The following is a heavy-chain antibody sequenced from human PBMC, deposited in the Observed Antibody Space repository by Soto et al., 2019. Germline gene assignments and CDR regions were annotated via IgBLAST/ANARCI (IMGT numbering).Heavy chain of an antibody. CDR2: TIPLLNVA. J-gene: IGHJ4*02. CDR3: AIYSPIGSTFSGYDAIDS. CDR1: GGTFSTST. Sequence: QVQLVQSGAEVKKPGSSVKVSCKASGGTFSTSTFTWVRQAPGQGLEWMGRTIPLLNVADYAQDFQGRLTITADKSTNTTYMELTSLTSKDTAVYFCAIYSPIGSTFSGYDAIDSWGQGTLVTVSS. D-gene: IGHD5-12*01. V-gene: IGHV1-69*02.